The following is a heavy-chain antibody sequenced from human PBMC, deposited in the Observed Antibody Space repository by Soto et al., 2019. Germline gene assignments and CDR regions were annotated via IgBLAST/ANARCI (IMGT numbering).Heavy chain of an antibody. CDR2: INHSGST. CDR3: ARRYYDILTGYYNLRNYFDY. J-gene: IGHJ4*02. CDR1: GGSFSGYY. V-gene: IGHV4-34*01. D-gene: IGHD3-9*01. Sequence: SETLSLTCAVYGGSFSGYYWSWIRQPPGKGLEWIGEINHSGSTNYNPSLKSRVTISVDTSKNQFSLKLSSVTAADTAVYYCARRYYDILTGYYNLRNYFDYWGQGTLVTVSS.